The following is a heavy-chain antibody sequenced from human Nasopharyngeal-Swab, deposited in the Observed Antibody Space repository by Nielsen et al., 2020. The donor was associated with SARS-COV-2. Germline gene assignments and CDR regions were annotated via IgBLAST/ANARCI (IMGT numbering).Heavy chain of an antibody. CDR2: IYPGDSDT. CDR1: GYSFTSYW. D-gene: IGHD2-21*01. V-gene: IGHV5-51*01. J-gene: IGHJ4*02. CDR3: ASGPLAYERH. Sequence: KVSCKRSGYSFTSYWIGRARQMPGKGLEWMGIIYPGDSDTRYSPSFQGQVTISADKSISTAYLQWSSLKASHTAMYYCASGPLAYERHWGQGTLVTVSS.